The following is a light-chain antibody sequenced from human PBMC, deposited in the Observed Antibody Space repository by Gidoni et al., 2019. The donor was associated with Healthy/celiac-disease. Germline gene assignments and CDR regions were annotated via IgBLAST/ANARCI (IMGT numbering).Light chain of an antibody. CDR2: DTS. CDR1: TGAVTSGHS. J-gene: IGLJ3*02. CDR3: LLSYSGAHAGV. V-gene: IGLV7-46*01. Sequence: QAVVTQEPSLTVSPGGTVPLTCVYSTGAVTSGHSPYWFQQKPGQAPRTLIYDTSNKHSWTPARFSGSLLGGKAALTLSGAQPEDEAEYYCLLSYSGAHAGVFGGGTKLTVL.